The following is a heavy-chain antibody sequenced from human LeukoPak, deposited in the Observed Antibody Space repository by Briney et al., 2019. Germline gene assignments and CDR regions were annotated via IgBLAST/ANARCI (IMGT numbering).Heavy chain of an antibody. D-gene: IGHD6-13*01. CDR3: ARHGGYSSSWHTTIRNYWYFDL. V-gene: IGHV4-39*01. CDR1: GDSISSSSYS. J-gene: IGHJ2*01. Sequence: PSETLSLTCTVSGDSISSSSYSWGWIRQPPGKGLEWIGSVYSSGSTYYNPSLKSRVTISVDTSKDHFSLRLSSVTAADTAVYFCARHGGYSSSWHTTIRNYWYFDLWGRGTLLTVSS. CDR2: VYSSGST.